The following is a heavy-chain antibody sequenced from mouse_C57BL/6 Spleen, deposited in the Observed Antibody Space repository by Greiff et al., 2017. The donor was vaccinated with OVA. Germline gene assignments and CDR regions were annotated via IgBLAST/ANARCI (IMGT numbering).Heavy chain of an antibody. CDR3: ARSYYGNYWYFDV. J-gene: IGHJ1*03. CDR1: GYTFTDYY. V-gene: IGHV1-19*01. D-gene: IGHD2-1*01. CDR2: INPYNGGT. Sequence: EVKLQESGPVLVKPGASVKMSCKASGYTFTDYYMNWVKQSHGKSLEWIGVINPYNGGTSYNQKFKGKATLTVDKSSSTAYMELNSLTSEDSAVYYCARSYYGNYWYFDVWGTGTTVTVSS.